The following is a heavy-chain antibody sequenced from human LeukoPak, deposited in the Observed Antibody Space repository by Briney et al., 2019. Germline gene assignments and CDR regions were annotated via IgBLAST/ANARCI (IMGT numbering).Heavy chain of an antibody. CDR1: GFTFVSYA. CDR2: ISGSGGST. Sequence: GALRLSFAASGFTFVSYAMSWVRQAPGKGLQWVSTISGSGGSTYYAGSVKGRFTISRDNSKNTLYLQMNSLRAEDTAVYYCARVGGSYRSVYYFDYWGQGTLVTVSS. CDR3: ARVGGSYRSVYYFDY. V-gene: IGHV3-23*01. J-gene: IGHJ4*02. D-gene: IGHD3-16*02.